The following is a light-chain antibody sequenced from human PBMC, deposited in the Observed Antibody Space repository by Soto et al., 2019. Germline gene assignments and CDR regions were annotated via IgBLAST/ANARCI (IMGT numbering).Light chain of an antibody. CDR1: QPISNW. CDR3: HQYHNFPRT. V-gene: IGKV1-12*01. Sequence: FQMTQSTSSVSAYVVYRVTMTYLATQPISNWLAWYQQKPGKAPRLLIYVASALHSGVPSRFSGSGSGTEFTLTVSSLQPDDFATYYCHQYHNFPRTFGQGTKVDIK. CDR2: VAS. J-gene: IGKJ1*01.